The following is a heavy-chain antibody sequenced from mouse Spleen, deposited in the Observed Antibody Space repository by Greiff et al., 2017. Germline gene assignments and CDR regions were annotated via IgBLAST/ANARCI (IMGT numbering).Heavy chain of an antibody. CDR3: ARKGGYYYCSTGFAY. CDR2: IYPRDGST. J-gene: IGHJ3*01. Sequence: VQLVESGPELVKPGASVKLSCKASGYTFTSYDINWVKQRHGQGLEWIGWIYPRDGSTKYNEKFKGKATLTVDTSSSTAYMELHSLTSEDSAVYFCARKGGYYYCSTGFAYWGQGTLVTVSA. CDR1: GYTFTSYD. D-gene: IGHD1-1*01. V-gene: IGHV1-85*01.